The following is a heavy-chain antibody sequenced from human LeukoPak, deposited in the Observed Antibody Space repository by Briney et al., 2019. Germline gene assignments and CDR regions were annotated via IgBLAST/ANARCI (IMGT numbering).Heavy chain of an antibody. V-gene: IGHV3-21*01. CDR3: ARAIPARVHDAFDI. CDR1: GFTFSSYS. Sequence: PGGSLRLSCAASGFTFSSYSMNWVRQAPGKGLEWVSSISSSSSYIYYADSVKGRFTISRDNAKNSLYLQMNSLRAEDTAVYYCARAIPARVHDAFDIWGQGTMVTVSS. J-gene: IGHJ3*02. D-gene: IGHD6-6*01. CDR2: ISSSSSYI.